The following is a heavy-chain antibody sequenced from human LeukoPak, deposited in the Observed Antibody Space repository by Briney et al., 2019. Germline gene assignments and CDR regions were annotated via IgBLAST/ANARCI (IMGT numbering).Heavy chain of an antibody. CDR2: IIPIFGTA. D-gene: IGHD3-10*01. V-gene: IGHV1-69*13. J-gene: IGHJ6*04. CDR3: ARVITMVRGAQYGMDV. CDR1: GGTFSSYA. Sequence: GASVKVSCKASGGTFSSYAISWVRQAPGQGLEWMEGIIPIFGTANYAQKFQGRATITADESTSTAYMELSSLRSEDTAVYYCARVITMVRGAQYGMDVWGKGTTVTVSS.